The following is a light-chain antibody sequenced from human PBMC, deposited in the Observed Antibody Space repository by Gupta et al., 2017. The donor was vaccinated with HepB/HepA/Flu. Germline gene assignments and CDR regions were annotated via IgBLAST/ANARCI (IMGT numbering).Light chain of an antibody. CDR3: AAWDDSLSGYV. CDR1: SSNIGANY. Sequence: QSVLTQLPSASGTPGQRVTISSSGSSSNIGANYVFWYQQLPGRAPKLLIYRNNQRPSGVPDRFSGSKSGTSASLAFSGLRFEDEADYYCAAWDDSLSGYVFGTGTKVIVL. J-gene: IGLJ1*01. V-gene: IGLV1-47*01. CDR2: RNN.